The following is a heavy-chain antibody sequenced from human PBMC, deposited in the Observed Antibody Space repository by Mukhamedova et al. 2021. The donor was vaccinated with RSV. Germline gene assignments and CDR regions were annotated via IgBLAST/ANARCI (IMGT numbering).Heavy chain of an antibody. V-gene: IGHV3-30*01. CDR2: ISYDGSNK. CDR1: TFSSYA. D-gene: IGHD1-26*01. Sequence: TFSSYAMHWVRQAPGKGLEWVAVISYDGSNKYYADSVKGRFTISRDNSKNTQYLQMNSLRAEDTAVYYCARGGLDYYGMDVWGQGT. J-gene: IGHJ6*02. CDR3: ARGGLDYYGMDV.